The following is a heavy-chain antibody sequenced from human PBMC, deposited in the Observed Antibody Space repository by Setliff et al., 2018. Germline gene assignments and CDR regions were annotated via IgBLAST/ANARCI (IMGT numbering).Heavy chain of an antibody. Sequence: GASVKVSCKASGYTFTSYAMHWVRQAPGQRLEWMGWSNAGNGNTKYSQKFQGRVTITTDTSASTAYMELSSLRSEDTAVYYCVIRISGDSDHWGQGTLVTVSS. J-gene: IGHJ4*02. D-gene: IGHD1-26*01. CDR2: SNAGNGNT. V-gene: IGHV1-3*01. CDR1: GYTFTSYA. CDR3: VIRISGDSDH.